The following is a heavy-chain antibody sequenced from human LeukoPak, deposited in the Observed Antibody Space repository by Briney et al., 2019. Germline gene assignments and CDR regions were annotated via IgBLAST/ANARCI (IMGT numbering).Heavy chain of an antibody. CDR3: ARQGTAAARPGDAFDI. Sequence: PSETLSLTYTVSGGSISSSSYYWGWIRQPPGKGLEWVGSIYYSGSTYYNPSLKSRVTISVDTSKNQFSLKLSSVTAADTAVYYCARQGTAAARPGDAFDIWGQGTMVTVSS. D-gene: IGHD6-13*01. CDR1: GGSISSSSYY. J-gene: IGHJ3*02. V-gene: IGHV4-39*01. CDR2: IYYSGST.